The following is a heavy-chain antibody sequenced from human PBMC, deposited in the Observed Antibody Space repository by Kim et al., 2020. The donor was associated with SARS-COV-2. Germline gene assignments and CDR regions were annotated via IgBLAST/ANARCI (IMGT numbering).Heavy chain of an antibody. Sequence: SVKVSCKASGGTFSSYAISWVRQAPGQGLEWMGGIIPIFGTANYAQKFQGRVTITADESTSTAYMELSSLRSEDTAVYYCARDLDAAVLHYSGSYYTGFGGYWGQGTLVTVSS. CDR3: ARDLDAAVLHYSGSYYTGFGGY. V-gene: IGHV1-69*13. D-gene: IGHD3-10*01. CDR1: GGTFSSYA. CDR2: IIPIFGTA. J-gene: IGHJ4*02.